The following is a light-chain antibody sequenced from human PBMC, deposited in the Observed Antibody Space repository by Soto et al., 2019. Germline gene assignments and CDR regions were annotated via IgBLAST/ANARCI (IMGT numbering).Light chain of an antibody. V-gene: IGLV2-14*01. CDR1: SRDIGAYDY. Sequence: QSALTQPASVSGSPGQLITISCTGTSRDIGAYDYVSWYQQHPGQAPRLIIYEVTDRPSGVSNRFSGSKSGNTASLTISGLQAEDEAEYYCSSYTNINTRACVFGTGTKVTVL. CDR3: SSYTNINTRACV. J-gene: IGLJ1*01. CDR2: EVT.